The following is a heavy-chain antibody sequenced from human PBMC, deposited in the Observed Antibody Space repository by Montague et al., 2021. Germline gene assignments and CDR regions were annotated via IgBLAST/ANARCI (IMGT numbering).Heavy chain of an antibody. Sequence: SETLSLTCTVSGGSISRSSYYWGWIRQPPGKGLEWIGSIYSSGSTYYNPSLKSRVTISADTSKNQFSLKLSSVTAADTAVYYCTRPGGYCTNDTCYFWFAXWGQGILVTVSS. CDR3: TRPGGYCTNDTCYFWFAX. CDR1: GGSISRSSYY. CDR2: IYSSGST. J-gene: IGHJ5*02. V-gene: IGHV4-39*01. D-gene: IGHD2-8*01.